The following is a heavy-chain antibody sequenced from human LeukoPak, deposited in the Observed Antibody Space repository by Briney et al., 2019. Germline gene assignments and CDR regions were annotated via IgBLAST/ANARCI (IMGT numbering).Heavy chain of an antibody. CDR3: ARDPNGDYIGAFDM. D-gene: IGHD4-17*01. CDR1: GFTFSAYA. CDR2: IRGGGGSA. Sequence: PGGSLRLSCTASGFTFSAYAMMWVRQAPGKGPEWVSAIRGGGGSAFYPDSVKGRFTISRDNSKYTLLLQMNSLRAEDTAVYYCARDPNGDYIGAFDMWGPGTMVTVSS. V-gene: IGHV3-23*01. J-gene: IGHJ3*02.